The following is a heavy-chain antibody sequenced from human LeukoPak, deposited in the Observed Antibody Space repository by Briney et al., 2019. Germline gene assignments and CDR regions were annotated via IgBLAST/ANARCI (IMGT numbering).Heavy chain of an antibody. J-gene: IGHJ4*02. V-gene: IGHV3-30-3*01. CDR3: ARDPSYCSGGSCFYFNY. Sequence: GGSLRLSCAASGFTFSSYAMHWVRQAPGKGLEWVAVISYDGSNKYYADSVKGRFTISRDNSKNTLYLQMNSLRAEDTAVYYCARDPSYCSGGSCFYFNYWGQGTLVTVSS. D-gene: IGHD2-15*01. CDR1: GFTFSSYA. CDR2: ISYDGSNK.